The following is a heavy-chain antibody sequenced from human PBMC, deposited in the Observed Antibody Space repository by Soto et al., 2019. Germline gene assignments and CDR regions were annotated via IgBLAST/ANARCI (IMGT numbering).Heavy chain of an antibody. Sequence: QITLNESGPTVVRPTETLTLTCRFSGFSLTTSGVGVGWIRQSPGKAPAWLGLVYWDDDKRYSASIKSRLTITKDTSKNQVVLTVSDLDPTDTATYYCAHRVLRTVFGLVTTTAIYFDFWGQGTPVAVSS. CDR2: VYWDDDK. D-gene: IGHD3-3*01. CDR1: GFSLTTSGVG. CDR3: AHRVLRTVFGLVTTTAIYFDF. V-gene: IGHV2-5*02. J-gene: IGHJ4*02.